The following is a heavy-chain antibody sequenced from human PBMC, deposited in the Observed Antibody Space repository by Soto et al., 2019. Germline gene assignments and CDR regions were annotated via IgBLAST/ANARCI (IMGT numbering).Heavy chain of an antibody. CDR2: INSDGSST. CDR3: ARDLDSYSSSWYGDWFDP. J-gene: IGHJ5*02. D-gene: IGHD6-13*01. Sequence: GWSLRLSCASSVFTFISYWMHWVRQAPGKGLVWVSRINSDGSSTSYADSVKGRFTISRDNAKNTLYLQMNSLRAEDTAVYYCARDLDSYSSSWYGDWFDPWGQGTLVTVSS. V-gene: IGHV3-74*01. CDR1: VFTFISYW.